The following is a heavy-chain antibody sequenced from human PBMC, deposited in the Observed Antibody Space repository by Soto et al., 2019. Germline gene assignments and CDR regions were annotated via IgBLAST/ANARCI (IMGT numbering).Heavy chain of an antibody. CDR1: GFTFSSYA. CDR2: ISGSGGST. J-gene: IGHJ4*02. V-gene: IGHV3-23*01. Sequence: EVQLLESGGGLVQPGGSLRLSCAASGFTFSSYAMSWVRQAPGKGLEWVSAISGSGGSTYYADSVKGRFTISRDNSKNTLYLQMNSLRAEDTAVYYCAKVMEYYDFWSGPGDYWGQGTLVTVSS. D-gene: IGHD3-3*01. CDR3: AKVMEYYDFWSGPGDY.